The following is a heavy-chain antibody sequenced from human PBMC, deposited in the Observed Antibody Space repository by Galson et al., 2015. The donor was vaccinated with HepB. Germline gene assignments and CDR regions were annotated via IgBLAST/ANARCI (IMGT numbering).Heavy chain of an antibody. CDR3: AKDPSAIYGGKGEGDY. CDR1: GFTFSSYA. V-gene: IGHV3-23*01. J-gene: IGHJ4*02. D-gene: IGHD4-23*01. Sequence: SLRLSCAASGFTFSSYAMSWVRQAPGKGLEWVSAISGSGGSTYYADSGKGRFTISRDNSKNTLYLQMNSQRAEDTAVYYCAKDPSAIYGGKGEGDYWGQGTLVTVSS. CDR2: ISGSGGST.